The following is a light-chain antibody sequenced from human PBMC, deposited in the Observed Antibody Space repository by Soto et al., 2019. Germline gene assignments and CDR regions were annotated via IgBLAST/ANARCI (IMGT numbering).Light chain of an antibody. J-gene: IGLJ3*02. CDR3: SSYTYSNTWV. CDR1: SSDVGGPNY. CDR2: EVN. V-gene: IGLV2-14*01. Sequence: QSALTQPASVSGSPGQSITISCTGTSSDVGGPNYVSWYQQHPGKAPKLIIYEVNKWPSGVSNRFSGSKSGNTASLTVSGLRAEDEADYYCSSYTYSNTWVFGGGTKLTVL.